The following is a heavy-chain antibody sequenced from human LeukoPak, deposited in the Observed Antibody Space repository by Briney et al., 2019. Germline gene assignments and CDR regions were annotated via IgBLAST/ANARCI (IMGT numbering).Heavy chain of an antibody. D-gene: IGHD6-13*01. CDR3: ARRGSSSWYFGY. J-gene: IGHJ4*02. V-gene: IGHV4-59*12. CDR2: IYYSGST. Sequence: PSETLSLTCTVSGGSISNYYWSWIRQPPGKGLEWIGYIYYSGSTNYNPSLKSRVTISVDTSKNQFSLKLSSVTAADTAVYYCARRGSSSWYFGYWGQGTLVTVSS. CDR1: GGSISNYY.